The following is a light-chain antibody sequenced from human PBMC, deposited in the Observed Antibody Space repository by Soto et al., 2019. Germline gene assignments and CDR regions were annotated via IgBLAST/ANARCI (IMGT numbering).Light chain of an antibody. CDR2: HVG. CDR3: SSYTGGRTFV. J-gene: IGLJ2*01. CDR1: SRDVGGYEY. Sequence: QSALTQPRSVSGSPGQSVTISCSGTSRDVGGYEYVSWYQQHPGKAPRLLIYHVGQRPSGVPDRFSGSKSGTTASLTISGLQADDEAEYFCSSYTGGRTFVFGGGTKLTVL. V-gene: IGLV2-11*01.